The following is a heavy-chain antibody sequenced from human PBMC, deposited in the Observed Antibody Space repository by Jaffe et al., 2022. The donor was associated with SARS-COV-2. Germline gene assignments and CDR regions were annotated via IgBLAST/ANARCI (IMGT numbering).Heavy chain of an antibody. CDR3: ARADRDRPPLEKGDYYYGMDV. D-gene: IGHD2-21*02. V-gene: IGHV1-8*01. Sequence: QVQLVQSGAEVKKPGASVKVSCKASGYTFTSYDINWVRQATGQGLEWMGWMNPNSGNTGYAQKFQGRVTMTRNTSISTAYMELSSLRSEDTAVYYCARADRDRPPLEKGDYYYGMDVWGQGTTVTVSS. CDR1: GYTFTSYD. CDR2: MNPNSGNT. J-gene: IGHJ6*02.